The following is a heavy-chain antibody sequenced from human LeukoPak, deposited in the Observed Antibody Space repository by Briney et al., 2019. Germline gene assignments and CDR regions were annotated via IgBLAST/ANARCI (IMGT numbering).Heavy chain of an antibody. Sequence: GGSLRLSCAASGLIFSNNWMHWVRQAPGKGLVWVSHINKDGSTTNYADSVKGRFTISRDNARNTLYLQMNSLRVEDTAVYYCVSSLGGNDNRGQGTLVSVSS. CDR2: INKDGSTT. CDR3: VSSLGGNDN. CDR1: GLIFSNNW. J-gene: IGHJ4*02. V-gene: IGHV3-74*01.